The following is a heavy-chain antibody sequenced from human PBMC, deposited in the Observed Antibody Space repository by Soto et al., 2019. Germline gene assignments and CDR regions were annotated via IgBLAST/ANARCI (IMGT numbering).Heavy chain of an antibody. J-gene: IGHJ4*02. Sequence: HVQLVQSVAEVRKPGSSVKVSCKASGGTFSRQSVSWVRQAPGQGLEWMGGIIPIFGTANHAQKFQGRVTIIADESTSTVDMELSSLRSEATAIYYCERGWGYETTDYYYAYWGQGTLVIVSS. CDR2: IIPIFGTA. D-gene: IGHD3-16*01. CDR1: GGTFSRQS. CDR3: ERGWGYETTDYYYAY. V-gene: IGHV1-69*01.